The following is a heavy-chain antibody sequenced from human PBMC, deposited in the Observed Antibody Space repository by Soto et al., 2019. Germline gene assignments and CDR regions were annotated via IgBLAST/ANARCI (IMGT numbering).Heavy chain of an antibody. CDR3: ARDAGYSYGWGNYGMDV. D-gene: IGHD5-18*01. V-gene: IGHV3-53*02. Sequence: EVQLVETGGGLIQPGGSLRLSCAASGFTVSSNYMSWVRQAPGKGLEWVSVIYSGGSTYYADSVKGRFTISRDNSKNTLYLQMNRLRAEDTAVYYCARDAGYSYGWGNYGMDVWGQGTTVTVAS. J-gene: IGHJ6*02. CDR1: GFTVSSNY. CDR2: IYSGGST.